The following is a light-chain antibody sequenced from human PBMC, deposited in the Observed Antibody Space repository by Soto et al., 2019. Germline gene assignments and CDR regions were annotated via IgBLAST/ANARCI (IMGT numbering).Light chain of an antibody. CDR1: QSVSSS. Sequence: EIVLTQSPATLSLSPGERATLSCSASQSVSSSLAWYQQKPGQAPRLLIYDASNSATGIPATFSGSGSGTDFTLTISSLEPEDFAVYYCQQRSNWPPAITVGQGTRLEIK. CDR3: QQRSNWPPAIT. CDR2: DAS. J-gene: IGKJ5*01. V-gene: IGKV3-11*01.